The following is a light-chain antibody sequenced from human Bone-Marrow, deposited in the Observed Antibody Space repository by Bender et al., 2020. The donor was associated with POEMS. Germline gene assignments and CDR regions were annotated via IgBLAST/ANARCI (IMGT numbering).Light chain of an antibody. V-gene: IGLV3-25*03. Sequence: SYELTQPPSVSVSPGQTARITFSGDALPEQYAYWYQQKPGQAPVLIIYKDNQRPSGIPERFSASTSGTTVTLTISGAQAEDDGDYYCQSADRYGPYVVFGGGTKLTVL. CDR2: KDN. J-gene: IGLJ2*01. CDR1: ALPEQY. CDR3: QSADRYGPYVV.